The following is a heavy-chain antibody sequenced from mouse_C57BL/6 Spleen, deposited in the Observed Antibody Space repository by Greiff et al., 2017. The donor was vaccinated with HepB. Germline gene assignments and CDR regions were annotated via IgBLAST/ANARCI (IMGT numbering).Heavy chain of an antibody. CDR3: TRDSSSYGYWYFDV. V-gene: IGHV5-9-1*02. CDR1: GFTFSSYA. Sequence: EVQVVESGEGLVKPGGSLKLSCAASGFTFSSYAMSWVRQTPEKRLEWVAYISSGGDYIYYADTVKGRFTISRDNARNTLYLQMSSLKSEDTAMYYCTRDSSSYGYWYFDVWGTRTTVTVSS. CDR2: ISSGGDYI. D-gene: IGHD1-1*01. J-gene: IGHJ1*03.